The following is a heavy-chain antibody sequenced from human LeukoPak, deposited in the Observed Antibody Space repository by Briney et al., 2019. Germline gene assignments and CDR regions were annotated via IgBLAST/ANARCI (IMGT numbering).Heavy chain of an antibody. Sequence: GGSLRLSCAASGFTFSSYVMSWVRQAPGKGLEWVSAISRGGGTTYYADSVKGRFTISRDNSKNTLYLQMTSLRAEDTAVYYCAKTSRAYSNYDSPFDYSGQGTLVTVSS. CDR1: GFTFSSYV. CDR3: AKTSRAYSNYDSPFDY. D-gene: IGHD5-12*01. J-gene: IGHJ4*02. CDR2: ISRGGGTT. V-gene: IGHV3-23*01.